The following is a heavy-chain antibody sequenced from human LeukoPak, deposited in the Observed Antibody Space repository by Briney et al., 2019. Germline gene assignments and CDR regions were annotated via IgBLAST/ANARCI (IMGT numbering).Heavy chain of an antibody. J-gene: IGHJ4*02. V-gene: IGHV3-66*01. CDR2: IYSNGDT. CDR1: GLTVTNNY. D-gene: IGHD4-23*01. CDR3: AMFYGGKYFDY. Sequence: PGGSLRLSCAASGLTVTNNYWNWVRQPPGKGPEWISLIYSNGDTRYADSVKGRFTFSRDNSKNTLYLQMNSLRAEDTAVYYCAMFYGGKYFDYWGQGTLVTVSS.